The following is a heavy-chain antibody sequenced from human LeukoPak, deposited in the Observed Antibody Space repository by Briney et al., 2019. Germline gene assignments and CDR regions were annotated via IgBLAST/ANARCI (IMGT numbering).Heavy chain of an antibody. Sequence: GGSLRLSCAASGFTFSSYARHWVRQASGKGLEWGAVISYDGSNKYYADSVKGRFTISRDNSKNTLYLQMNSLRAEDTAVYYCARGRVVVPSPLLYWGQGTLVTVSS. CDR2: ISYDGSNK. CDR1: GFTFSSYA. CDR3: ARGRVVVPSPLLY. V-gene: IGHV3-30*04. D-gene: IGHD3-22*01. J-gene: IGHJ4*02.